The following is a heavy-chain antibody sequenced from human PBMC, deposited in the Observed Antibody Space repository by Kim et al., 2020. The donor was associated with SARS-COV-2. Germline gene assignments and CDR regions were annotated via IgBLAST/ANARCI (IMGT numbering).Heavy chain of an antibody. CDR3: ARDFRNGGYCGGDCYS. Sequence: GGSLRLSCAASGFTFSSYSMNWVRQAPGKGLEWVSSISSSSSYIYYADSLKGRFTISRDNAKNSLYLQMNSLRAEDTAVYYCARDFRNGGYCGGDCYSWGQGTLVTVSS. J-gene: IGHJ5*02. V-gene: IGHV3-21*01. CDR1: GFTFSSYS. CDR2: ISSSSSYI. D-gene: IGHD2-21*02.